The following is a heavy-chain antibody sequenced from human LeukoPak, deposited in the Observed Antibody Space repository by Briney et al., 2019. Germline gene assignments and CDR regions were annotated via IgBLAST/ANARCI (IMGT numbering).Heavy chain of an antibody. V-gene: IGHV1-18*01. J-gene: IGHJ4*02. CDR2: INTYKGDT. D-gene: IGHD4-23*01. CDR3: AREFGHCYGDNCIYSFDT. Sequence: ASVKVSCKADGYTLTNYNISWVRQAPGQGLEWMGWINTYKGDTLYAQILRGRVTMTADTSTNTAYMELRSLRFDDTAVYYCAREFGHCYGDNCIYSFDTWGQGFRVTVSS. CDR1: GYTLTNYN.